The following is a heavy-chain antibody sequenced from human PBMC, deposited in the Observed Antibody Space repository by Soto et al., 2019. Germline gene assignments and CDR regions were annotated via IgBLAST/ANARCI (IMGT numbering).Heavy chain of an antibody. Sequence: GGSLRLSCAASGFTFSNAWMSWVRQAPGKGLEWVGRIKSKTDGGTTDYAAPVKGRFTISRDDSKNTLYLQMNSLKTEDTAVYYCTTDPSITIFGVVIYPDYWGQGTLVTVSS. D-gene: IGHD3-3*01. CDR2: IKSKTDGGTT. J-gene: IGHJ4*02. CDR1: GFTFSNAW. V-gene: IGHV3-15*01. CDR3: TTDPSITIFGVVIYPDY.